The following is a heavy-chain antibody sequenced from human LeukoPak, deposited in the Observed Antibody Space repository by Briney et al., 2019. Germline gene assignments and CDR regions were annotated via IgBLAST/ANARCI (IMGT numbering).Heavy chain of an antibody. V-gene: IGHV4-59*01. CDR1: GGSISSYY. J-gene: IGHJ4*02. Sequence: SETLSLTCTVSGGSISSYYWSWIRQPPGKGLEWIGYIYYSGRTNYNPSLKSRVTISVDTSKNQFSLKLSSVTAADTAVYYCARVRTFYGDADYWGQGTLVTVSS. CDR2: IYYSGRT. D-gene: IGHD4-17*01. CDR3: ARVRTFYGDADY.